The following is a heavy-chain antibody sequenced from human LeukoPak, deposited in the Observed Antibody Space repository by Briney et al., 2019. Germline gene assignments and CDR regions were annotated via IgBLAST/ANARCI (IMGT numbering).Heavy chain of an antibody. Sequence: ASVKVSCKASGYTFTGYYMHWVRQAPGQGLEWMGWINPNSGRTNYAQKFQGWVTMTRDTSISTAYMELSRLRSDDTAVYYCARSLPYYYYGMDVWGQGTTVTVSS. CDR1: GYTFTGYY. CDR2: INPNSGRT. V-gene: IGHV1-2*04. CDR3: ARSLPYYYYGMDV. J-gene: IGHJ6*02.